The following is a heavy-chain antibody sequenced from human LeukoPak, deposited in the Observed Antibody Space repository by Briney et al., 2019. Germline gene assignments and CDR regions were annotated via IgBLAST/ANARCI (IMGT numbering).Heavy chain of an antibody. CDR2: IKEDGTEK. J-gene: IGHJ4*02. D-gene: IGHD3-3*01. CDR1: EFAFSNYW. V-gene: IGHV3-7*01. Sequence: GGSLRLSCAASEFAFSNYWMSWVRQAPGKGLEWVANIKEDGTEKNYVGSVKGRFTISRDNAKNSLYLQMNSLRAEDTAVYYCTTWGPWSHFDYWGQGTLATVSS. CDR3: TTWGPWSHFDY.